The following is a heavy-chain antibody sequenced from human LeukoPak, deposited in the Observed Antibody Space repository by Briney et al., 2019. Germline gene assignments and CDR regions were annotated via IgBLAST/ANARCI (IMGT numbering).Heavy chain of an antibody. D-gene: IGHD1-26*01. Sequence: SETLSLTCTVSGGSISSSSYYWGWIRQPPGKGLEWIGSIYYSGSTYYNPSLKSRVTISVDTSKNQFSLKLNSVTAADTAVYYCARSRSGSHTGWFDPWGQGTLVTVSS. V-gene: IGHV4-39*01. J-gene: IGHJ5*02. CDR3: ARSRSGSHTGWFDP. CDR2: IYYSGST. CDR1: GGSISSSSYY.